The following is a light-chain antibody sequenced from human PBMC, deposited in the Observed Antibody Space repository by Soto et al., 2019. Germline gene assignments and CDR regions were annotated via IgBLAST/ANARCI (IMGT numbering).Light chain of an antibody. V-gene: IGLV2-14*01. J-gene: IGLJ1*01. Sequence: QSALTQPASVSGSPGQSIAISCTGTSSDVGGYNYVSWYQQSPGKAPKLMIYGVTNRPSGVSNRFSGSKSGNTASLTISGLQAEDEADYLCSSYTGNSYVLGTGTKVTVL. CDR2: GVT. CDR1: SSDVGGYNY. CDR3: SSYTGNSYV.